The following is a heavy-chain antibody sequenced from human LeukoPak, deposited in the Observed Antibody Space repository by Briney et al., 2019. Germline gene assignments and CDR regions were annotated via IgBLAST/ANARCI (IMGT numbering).Heavy chain of an antibody. CDR1: GYTFTSYG. CDR3: ARHTGSGSYYNRFINWFDP. V-gene: IGHV1-18*01. D-gene: IGHD3-10*01. CDR2: ISAYNGNT. Sequence: GPVKVSCKASGYTFTSYGISWVRQAPGQGLEWMGWISAYNGNTNYAQKLQGRVTMTTDTSTSTAYMELRSLRSDDTAVYYCARHTGSGSYYNRFINWFDPWGQGTLVTVSS. J-gene: IGHJ5*02.